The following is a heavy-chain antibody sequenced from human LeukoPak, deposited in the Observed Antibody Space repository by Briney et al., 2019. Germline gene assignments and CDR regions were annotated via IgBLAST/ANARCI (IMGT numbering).Heavy chain of an antibody. D-gene: IGHD6-19*01. J-gene: IGHJ3*02. V-gene: IGHV4-59*01. CDR3: ARDGIAVAGTLPSAFDI. CDR2: IYYSGST. CDR1: GGSISSYY. Sequence: SETLSLTCTVSGGSISSYYWSWIRQPPGKGLEWIGYIYYSGSTNYNPSLKSRVTISVDTSKNQFSLKLSSVTAADTAVYYCARDGIAVAGTLPSAFDIWGQGTMATVSS.